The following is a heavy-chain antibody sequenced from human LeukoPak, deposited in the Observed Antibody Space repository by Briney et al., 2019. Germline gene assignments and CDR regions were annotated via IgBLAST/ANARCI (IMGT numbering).Heavy chain of an antibody. J-gene: IGHJ4*02. D-gene: IGHD3-10*01. CDR3: AREYGSGPVFDY. CDR2: IYYSGST. CDR1: GGSISSYY. Sequence: PSETLSLTCTVSGGSISSYYWSWIRQPPGKGLEWIGYIYYSGSTNYNPSLKSRVTISVDTSKNQFSLKLSSVTAADTAVYYCAREYGSGPVFDYWGQGTLVTVSS. V-gene: IGHV4-59*01.